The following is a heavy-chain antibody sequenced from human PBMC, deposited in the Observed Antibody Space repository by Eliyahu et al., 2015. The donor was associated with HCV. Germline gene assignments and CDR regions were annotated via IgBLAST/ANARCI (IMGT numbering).Heavy chain of an antibody. CDR3: ARAGFPFDFWSGSNWFDP. Sequence: EVQLVESGGGLVQPGGSLRLSCTPSGFXFSTYWXSWVRQAPGKGLDWVANIKEDGSEKYYGDSVKGRFTISRDNAKNSLFLQMNNVRVEDTALYYCARAGFPFDFWSGSNWFDPWGQGTLVTVSS. V-gene: IGHV3-7*01. D-gene: IGHD3-3*01. CDR1: GFXFSTYW. J-gene: IGHJ5*02. CDR2: IKEDGSEK.